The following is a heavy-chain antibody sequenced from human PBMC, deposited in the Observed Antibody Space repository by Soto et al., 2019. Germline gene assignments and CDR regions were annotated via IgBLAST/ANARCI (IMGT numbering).Heavy chain of an antibody. CDR2: ITFNGATT. Sequence: PGGSLRLSCAASEFTFKNYVMTWVRQAPGKGLEWVSAITFNGATTYYADSVKGRFAISRDNSKATLYLQMNSLRADDTAVYYCAKKDPWFDSWGQGNLVTVSS. CDR1: EFTFKNYV. V-gene: IGHV3-23*01. J-gene: IGHJ5*01. CDR3: AKKDPWFDS.